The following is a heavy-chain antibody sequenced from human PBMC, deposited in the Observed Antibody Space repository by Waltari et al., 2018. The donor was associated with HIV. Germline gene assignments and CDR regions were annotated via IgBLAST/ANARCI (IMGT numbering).Heavy chain of an antibody. Sequence: QVQLVQSGAEVKKPGSSVKVSCKASGGTFSSYAISGVRQAPGEGLAWMGGISPIFGTANYAQKFQGRVTITADESTSTAYMELSSLRSEDTAVYYCARAIRDDSGSPQANFDYWGQGTLVTVSS. CDR3: ARAIRDDSGSPQANFDY. J-gene: IGHJ4*02. CDR1: GGTFSSYA. V-gene: IGHV1-69*12. CDR2: ISPIFGTA. D-gene: IGHD1-26*01.